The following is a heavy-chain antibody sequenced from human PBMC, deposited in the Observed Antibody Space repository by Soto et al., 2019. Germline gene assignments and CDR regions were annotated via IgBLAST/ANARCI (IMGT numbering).Heavy chain of an antibody. CDR3: ARGGHCSGCSCYLYYYCLDV. CDR1: GFTFSDYY. V-gene: IGHV3-11*04. J-gene: IGHJ6*02. D-gene: IGHD2-15*01. CDR2: ISSNSDTI. Sequence: QVQLVESGGGLVKPGGSLRLSCAASGFTFSDYYMTWIRQAPGKGLEWVSYISSNSDTIYYADSVKGRFTISRDNAKNSLYLQMNSLRDGDTAVYYCARGGHCSGCSCYLYYYCLDVWGQGTTVTVSS.